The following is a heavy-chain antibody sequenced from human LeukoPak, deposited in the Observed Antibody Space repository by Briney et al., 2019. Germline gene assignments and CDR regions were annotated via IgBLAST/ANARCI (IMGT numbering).Heavy chain of an antibody. J-gene: IGHJ4*02. V-gene: IGHV1-2*06. Sequence: ASVKVFCKASGYTFTGYYMHWVRQAPGQGLEWMGRINPNSGGTNYAQKFQGRVTMTRDTSISTAYMELSRLRSDDTAVYYCARERFVGGVPAAIGYWGQGTLVTVSS. D-gene: IGHD2-2*01. CDR3: ARERFVGGVPAAIGY. CDR2: INPNSGGT. CDR1: GYTFTGYY.